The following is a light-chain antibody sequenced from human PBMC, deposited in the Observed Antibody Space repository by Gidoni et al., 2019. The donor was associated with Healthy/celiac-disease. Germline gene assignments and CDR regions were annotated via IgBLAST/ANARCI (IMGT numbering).Light chain of an antibody. Sequence: SSELTQDPAVSVALGQTVRITCKGDSLRSYYASWYQQKPGQAPVLVIYGKNNRPSGIPDRFSGSSSGITASLTITGAQAEDEADYYCNSRDISGNHVVFGGGTKLTVL. CDR2: GKN. CDR1: SLRSYY. J-gene: IGLJ2*01. V-gene: IGLV3-19*01. CDR3: NSRDISGNHVV.